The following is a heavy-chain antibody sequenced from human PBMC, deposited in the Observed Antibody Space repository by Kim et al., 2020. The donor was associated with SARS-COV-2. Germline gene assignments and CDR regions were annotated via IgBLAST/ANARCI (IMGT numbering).Heavy chain of an antibody. Sequence: GGSLRLSCATSGFTFSAYDMNWVRRAPGKGLEWLSFITKSSTTIYYVDSVRGRFTISRDNAKNSLYLQMNSLRDEDTALYYCVRDRMGGAFDIWGQGTMVTVSS. CDR1: GFTFSAYD. CDR3: VRDRMGGAFDI. J-gene: IGHJ3*02. V-gene: IGHV3-48*02. CDR2: ITKSSTTI. D-gene: IGHD3-16*01.